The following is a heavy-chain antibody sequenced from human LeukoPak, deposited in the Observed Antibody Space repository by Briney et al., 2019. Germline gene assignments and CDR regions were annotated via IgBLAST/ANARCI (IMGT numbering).Heavy chain of an antibody. Sequence: SETLSLTCNVSGGSITSTSYYSGWIRQPPGKGLEWLGNIYYTGTTYYNPSLKSRVTISVDTSKNQFSLKLSSVTAADTAVYYCARRLGYYYYYMDVWGKGTTVTVSS. CDR2: IYYTGTT. CDR3: ARRLGYYYYYMDV. CDR1: GGSITSTSYY. V-gene: IGHV4-39*07. D-gene: IGHD6-19*01. J-gene: IGHJ6*03.